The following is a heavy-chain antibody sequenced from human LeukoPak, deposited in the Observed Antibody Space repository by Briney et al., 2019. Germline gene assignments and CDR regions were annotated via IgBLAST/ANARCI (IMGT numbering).Heavy chain of an antibody. V-gene: IGHV3-30*04. J-gene: IGHJ4*02. CDR1: GFTFSSYA. Sequence: PGGSLRLSCAASGFTFSSYAMHWVRQAPGKGLEWVAVISYDGSRKDYADSAKGRFTISRDNSKNALYLEMNSLTTEDTAVYYCATAPLYSSSWHFRGYFDDWGQGTLVTVPS. CDR3: ATAPLYSSSWHFRGYFDD. D-gene: IGHD6-13*01. CDR2: ISYDGSRK.